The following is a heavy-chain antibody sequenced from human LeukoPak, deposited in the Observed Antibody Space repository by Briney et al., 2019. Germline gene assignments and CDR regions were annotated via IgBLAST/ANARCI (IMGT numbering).Heavy chain of an antibody. CDR3: ARGLGSSWYNGVY. J-gene: IGHJ4*02. D-gene: IGHD6-13*01. CDR1: GGAFSSYT. Sequence: SVKVSCKASSGGAFSSYTITWVRQAPGQGLEWMGRIIPIPGITDYAQKFQGRVTFTADKSTSTAYMELSSLRSEDTAVYYCARGLGSSWYNGVYWGQGTLVTVSS. CDR2: IIPIPGIT. V-gene: IGHV1-69*02.